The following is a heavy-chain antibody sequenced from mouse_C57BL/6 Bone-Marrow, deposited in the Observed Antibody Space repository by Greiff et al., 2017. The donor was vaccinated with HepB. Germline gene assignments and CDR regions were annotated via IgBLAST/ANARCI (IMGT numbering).Heavy chain of an antibody. CDR3: ARQNDGFVFDY. J-gene: IGHJ2*01. D-gene: IGHD2-3*01. CDR2: IHPNSGST. CDR1: GYTFTSYW. V-gene: IGHV1-64*01. Sequence: QVQLQQPGAELVKPGASVKLSCKASGYTFTSYWMHWVKQRPGQGLEWIGMIHPNSGSTNYNEKFKSKATLTVDKSSSTAYMQLSSLTSEDSAVYYCARQNDGFVFDYWGQGTTLTVSS.